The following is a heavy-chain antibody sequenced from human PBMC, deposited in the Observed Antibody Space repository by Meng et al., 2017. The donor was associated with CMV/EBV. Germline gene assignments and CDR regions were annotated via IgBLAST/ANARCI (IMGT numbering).Heavy chain of an antibody. D-gene: IGHD3-9*01. J-gene: IGHJ4*02. CDR3: TTDGLYDILTGFFAH. Sequence: GGSLRLSCAVYGGSFSGYYWSWIRQAPGKGLEWVGRIKSKTDGGTTDYAAPVKGRFTISRDDSKNTLYLQMNSLKTEDTAVYYCTTDGLYDILTGFFAHWGQGTLVTVSS. V-gene: IGHV3-15*01. CDR1: GGSFSGYY. CDR2: IKSKTDGGTT.